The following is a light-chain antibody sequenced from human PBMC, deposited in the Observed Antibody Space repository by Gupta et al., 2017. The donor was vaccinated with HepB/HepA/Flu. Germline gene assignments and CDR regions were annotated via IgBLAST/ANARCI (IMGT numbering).Light chain of an antibody. CDR2: DNN. CDR1: SSNIGNNY. V-gene: IGLV1-51*01. J-gene: IGLJ3*02. CDR3: AAWDSSLSAGV. Sequence: QSVLTQPPSVSAAPGKKVTISCSGSSSNIGNNYASWYQQFPGTAPKLLIYDNNKRPSEIPDRFSGSKSGTSATLDITGLQTGDEADYYCAAWDSSLSAGVFGGGTKLTVL.